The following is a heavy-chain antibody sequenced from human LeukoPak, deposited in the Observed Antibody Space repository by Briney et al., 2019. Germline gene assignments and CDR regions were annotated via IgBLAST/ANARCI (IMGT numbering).Heavy chain of an antibody. V-gene: IGHV3-23*01. J-gene: IGHJ4*02. CDR3: AKAPVTTFSGAYCYPFDY. Sequence: PGGSLRLSCAASGFTFSSYGMSWVRQAPGKGLEWVSAISGSGGSTYYADSVKGRFTISRDSSKNTLYQQMDSLRAGDAAVYYGAKAPVTTFSGAYCYPFDYWSEGTLVTVSS. D-gene: IGHD2-21*01. CDR1: GFTFSSYG. CDR2: ISGSGGST.